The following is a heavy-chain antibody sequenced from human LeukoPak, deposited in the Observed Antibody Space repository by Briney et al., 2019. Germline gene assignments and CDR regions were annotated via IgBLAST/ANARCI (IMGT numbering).Heavy chain of an antibody. V-gene: IGHV4-34*01. CDR1: GGSFSGYC. CDR2: INHSGST. J-gene: IGHJ6*03. D-gene: IGHD3-22*01. Sequence: SETLSLTCAVYGGSFSGYCWSWIRQPPGKGLEWIGEINHSGSTNYNPSLKSRVIISVDTSKNQISLKLSSVTAADTAVYYCARGSRRVTMIVVVNYMDVWGKGTTVTVSS. CDR3: ARGSRRVTMIVVVNYMDV.